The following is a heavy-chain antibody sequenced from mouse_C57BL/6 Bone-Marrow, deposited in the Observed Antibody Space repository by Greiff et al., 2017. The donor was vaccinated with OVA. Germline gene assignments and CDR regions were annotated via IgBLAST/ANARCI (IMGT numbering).Heavy chain of an antibody. Sequence: EVKLQESGPELVKPGASVKMSCKASGYTFTDYNMHWVKQSHGKSLEWIGYINPNNGGTSYNQKFKGKATLTVNKSSSTAYMELRSLTSEDSSVYYCARGVYGGYYVMAWFAYWGQGTLVTVSA. CDR3: ARGVYGGYYVMAWFAY. V-gene: IGHV1-22*01. J-gene: IGHJ3*01. CDR2: INPNNGGT. CDR1: GYTFTDYN. D-gene: IGHD2-3*01.